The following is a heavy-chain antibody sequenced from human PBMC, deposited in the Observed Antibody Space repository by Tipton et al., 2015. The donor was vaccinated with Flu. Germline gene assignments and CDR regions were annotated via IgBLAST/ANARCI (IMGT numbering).Heavy chain of an antibody. J-gene: IGHJ4*02. V-gene: IGHV4-59*12. CDR3: ARVGHYSNYFYYFDY. CDR2: IYYSGST. D-gene: IGHD4-11*01. CDR1: GGSISSYY. Sequence: GLVKPSETLSLTCTVSGGSISSYYWSWIRQPPGKGLEWIGYIYYSGSTNYNPSLKSRVTISVDTSKNQFSLKLSSVTAADTAVYYCARVGHYSNYFYYFDYWGQGTLVTVSS.